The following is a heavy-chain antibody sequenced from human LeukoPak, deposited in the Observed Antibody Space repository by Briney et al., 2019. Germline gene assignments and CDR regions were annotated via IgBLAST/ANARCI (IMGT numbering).Heavy chain of an antibody. D-gene: IGHD3-22*01. J-gene: IGHJ4*02. CDR1: GXSISSYY. CDR2: IYYSGST. CDR3: ARAYHYDSSGYYDY. Sequence: SETQSLTFNVFGXSISSYYWSWIRQPPGKGLEWIGYIYYSGSTNYNPSLKSRVTISVDTSKKQFSLKLSSVTAADTAVYYCARAYHYDSSGYYDYWGQGTLVTVSS. V-gene: IGHV4-59*01.